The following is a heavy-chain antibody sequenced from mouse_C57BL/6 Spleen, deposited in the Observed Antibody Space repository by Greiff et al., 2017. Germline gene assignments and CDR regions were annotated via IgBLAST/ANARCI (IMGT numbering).Heavy chain of an antibody. D-gene: IGHD3-2*02. J-gene: IGHJ2*01. Sequence: EVQLQESGPELVKPGASVKISCKASGYSFTGYYMNWVKQSPEKSLEWIGEINPSTGGTTYNQKFKAKATLTVDKSSSTAYMQLKSLTSEDSAVYYCARYGAQATLDYCGQGTTLTVSS. CDR2: INPSTGGT. V-gene: IGHV1-42*01. CDR1: GYSFTGYY. CDR3: ARYGAQATLDY.